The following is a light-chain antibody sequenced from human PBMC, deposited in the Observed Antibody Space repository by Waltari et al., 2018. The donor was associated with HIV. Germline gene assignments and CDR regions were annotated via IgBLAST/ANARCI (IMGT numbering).Light chain of an antibody. Sequence: QPPLTQPAPESVSPRQSITIPCTSTTIHLRAYRYVSWNQQHPGKAPQLMSYDVSNRPSGVSNRFSGSKSGNTASLTISGLQAEDEADYYCSSHTSSSTYVFGTGTKVTVL. CDR3: SSHTSSSTYV. J-gene: IGLJ1*01. CDR1: TIHLRAYRY. V-gene: IGLV2-14*03. CDR2: DVS.